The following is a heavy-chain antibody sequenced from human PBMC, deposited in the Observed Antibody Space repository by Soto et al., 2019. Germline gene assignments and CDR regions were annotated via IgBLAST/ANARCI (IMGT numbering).Heavy chain of an antibody. V-gene: IGHV3-23*01. D-gene: IGHD6-19*01. J-gene: IGHJ4*02. CDR1: GFTFSSYA. Sequence: EVQLLESGGGLVQPGGSLRLSCAASGFTFSSYAMNWVRQAPGKGLEWVSVISGSGGSTYYADSVKGRFTISRDNSKNALYLQMNSLRAEDTAVYYCARSSSGWYFDYWGQGTLVTVSS. CDR2: ISGSGGST. CDR3: ARSSSGWYFDY.